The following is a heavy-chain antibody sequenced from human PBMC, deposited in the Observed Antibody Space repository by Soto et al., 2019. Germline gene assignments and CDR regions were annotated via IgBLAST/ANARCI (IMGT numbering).Heavy chain of an antibody. Sequence: QVQLVQSGAGVKKPGSSVKVSCKASGGTFSSYAISWVRQAPGQGLEWMGGIIPIFGTANYAQKFQGRVTITADESTSTAYMELSSLRSEDTAVYYCARAVGRYCSGGSCYSQYFQHWGQGTLVTVSS. J-gene: IGHJ1*01. V-gene: IGHV1-69*01. D-gene: IGHD2-15*01. CDR3: ARAVGRYCSGGSCYSQYFQH. CDR1: GGTFSSYA. CDR2: IIPIFGTA.